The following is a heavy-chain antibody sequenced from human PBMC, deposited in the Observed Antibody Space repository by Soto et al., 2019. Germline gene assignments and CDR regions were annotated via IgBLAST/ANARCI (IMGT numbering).Heavy chain of an antibody. Sequence: ASVEVACKACGYSVTSYVISGVLQAPGQGLEWMGWISAYNGDTNDAQKLQGRFTMTTDTSTSPAYMELRSLRSDDTAVYYCAREVRRVISAPPWYSYYGMDVWGQGPPVTASS. CDR3: AREVRRVISAPPWYSYYGMDV. D-gene: IGHD3-10*01. CDR2: ISAYNGDT. J-gene: IGHJ6*02. CDR1: GYSVTSYV. V-gene: IGHV1-18*01.